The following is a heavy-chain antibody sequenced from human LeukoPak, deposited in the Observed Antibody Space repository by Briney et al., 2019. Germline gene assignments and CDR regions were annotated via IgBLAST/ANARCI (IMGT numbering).Heavy chain of an antibody. CDR3: AKDATPYGSGRHYFDY. CDR1: GFTFSSYA. CDR2: ISGSGGST. Sequence: PGGSLRLSCAASGFTFSSYAMSWVRQAPGKGLEWVSAISGSGGSTYYADSVNGRFTISRDNSKNTLYLQMNSLRAEDTAVYYCAKDATPYGSGRHYFDYWGQGTLVTVSS. D-gene: IGHD3-10*01. V-gene: IGHV3-23*01. J-gene: IGHJ4*02.